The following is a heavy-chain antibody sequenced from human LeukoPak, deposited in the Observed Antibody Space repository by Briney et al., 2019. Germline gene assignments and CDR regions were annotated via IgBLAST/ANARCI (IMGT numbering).Heavy chain of an antibody. Sequence: SGGSLRLSCAASGFTFSSYAMSWVRQAPGKGLEWVSAISGSGGGTYYADSVRGRFTISRDNSKNTLYLQMNSLRAEDTAVYYCAKGLTWFGELPHDYWGQGTLVTVSS. J-gene: IGHJ4*02. CDR2: ISGSGGGT. CDR3: AKGLTWFGELPHDY. V-gene: IGHV3-23*01. CDR1: GFTFSSYA. D-gene: IGHD3-10*01.